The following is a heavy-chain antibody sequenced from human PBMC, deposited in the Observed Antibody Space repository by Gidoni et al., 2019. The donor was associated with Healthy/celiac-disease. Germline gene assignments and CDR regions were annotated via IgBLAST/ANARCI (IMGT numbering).Heavy chain of an antibody. CDR1: GFTVRSYG. V-gene: IGHV3-33*01. Sequence: QVQLVESGGGVVQPGRSLRRSCAASGFTVRSYGMHWVRQAPGKGLEWVAVIWYDVSNKYYADSVKGRFTISRDNSKNTLYLQMNSLRAEDTAVYYCARDRNRYCSGGSCYSDYWGQGTLVTVSS. D-gene: IGHD2-15*01. CDR3: ARDRNRYCSGGSCYSDY. CDR2: IWYDVSNK. J-gene: IGHJ4*02.